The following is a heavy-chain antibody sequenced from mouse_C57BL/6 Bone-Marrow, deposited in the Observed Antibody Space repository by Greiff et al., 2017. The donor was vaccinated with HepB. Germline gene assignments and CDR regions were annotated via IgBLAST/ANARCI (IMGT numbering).Heavy chain of an antibody. V-gene: IGHV7-3*01. Sequence: DVKLVASGGGLVQPGGSLSLSCAASGFTFTAYYMSWVRQPPGKALEWLGFLRNKANGYTTEYSASVKGRFTISRDHSQSILYLQMNALRAEDSATYYGARSSRYGSSAWFAYWGQGTLVTVSA. CDR1: GFTFTAYY. CDR3: ARSSRYGSSAWFAY. J-gene: IGHJ3*01. CDR2: LRNKANGYTT. D-gene: IGHD1-1*01.